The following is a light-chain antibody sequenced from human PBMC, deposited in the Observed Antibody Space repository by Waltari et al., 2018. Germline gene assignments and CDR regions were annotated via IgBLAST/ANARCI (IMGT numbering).Light chain of an antibody. CDR1: QNIRTH. CDR3: QQSFSSPWT. V-gene: IGKV1-39*01. J-gene: IGKJ1*01. Sequence: DIQMTQSPSSLSASVGDTVTVTCRASQNIRTHLNWYHPKPATAPKLLIYAASTLHRGVPSSFSGSGSGTDFTLTVTNLQPDDFAIYFCQQSFSSPWTFGQGTRV. CDR2: AAS.